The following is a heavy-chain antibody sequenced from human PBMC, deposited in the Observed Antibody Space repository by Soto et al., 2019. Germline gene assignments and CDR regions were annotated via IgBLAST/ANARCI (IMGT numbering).Heavy chain of an antibody. J-gene: IGHJ5*02. CDR1: GFTFSDYY. CDR2: ISSSGSTI. D-gene: IGHD1-26*01. Sequence: AGSLRLSCAASGFTFSDYYMSWIRQSPGKGLEWVSYISSSGSTIYYADSVKGRFTISRDNAKNSLYLQMNSLRVEDTAVYYCARAVGATFAWFDPWGQGTLVTVSS. V-gene: IGHV3-11*01. CDR3: ARAVGATFAWFDP.